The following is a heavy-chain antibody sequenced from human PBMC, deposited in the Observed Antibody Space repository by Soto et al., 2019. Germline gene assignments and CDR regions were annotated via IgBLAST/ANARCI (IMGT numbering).Heavy chain of an antibody. CDR2: IDPSDSYT. V-gene: IGHV5-10-1*01. Sequence: PGESLKISCKGSGYSFTSYWISWVRQMPGKGLEWMGRIDPSDSYTNYSPSFQGHVTISADKSLSTAYLQWSSLKASDTAMYYCARHQMGATYYYYYGMDVWGQGTTVTVSS. CDR1: GYSFTSYW. CDR3: ARHQMGATYYYYYGMDV. D-gene: IGHD1-26*01. J-gene: IGHJ6*02.